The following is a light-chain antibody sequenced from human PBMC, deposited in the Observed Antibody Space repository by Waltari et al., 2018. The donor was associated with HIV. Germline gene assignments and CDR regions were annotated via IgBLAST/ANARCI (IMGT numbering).Light chain of an antibody. CDR3: LSADSSGTYV. Sequence: SSELTQPPSVSVSPGQTARITCSGDPSPKPQTHWFQPKPVQAPLVVIHNNTEGPSAIPERFYASRSGTTVTLTISGVQTDDEADYFSLSADSSGTYVFGPGTTGTVL. V-gene: IGLV3-25*03. J-gene: IGLJ1*01. CDR1: PSPKPQ. CDR2: NNT.